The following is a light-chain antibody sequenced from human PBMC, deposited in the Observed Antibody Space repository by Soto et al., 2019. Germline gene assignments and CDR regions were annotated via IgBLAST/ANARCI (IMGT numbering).Light chain of an antibody. Sequence: EIVMTQSPATLSVSPGERATLSCRASQSVSSHLAWYQQKPGQAPRLLIYDASTRATDIPARLSGSGSATEFTLTISSLRSQYFAVYYIKQYNDWPPLTFGGGTKVATK. CDR3: KQYNDWPPLT. V-gene: IGKV3-15*01. J-gene: IGKJ4*01. CDR1: QSVSSH. CDR2: DAS.